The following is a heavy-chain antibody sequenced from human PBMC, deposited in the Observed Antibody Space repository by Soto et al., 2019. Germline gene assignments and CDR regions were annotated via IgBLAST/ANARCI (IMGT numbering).Heavy chain of an antibody. Sequence: GGSLRLSCAASGFTFSSYGMHWVRQAPGKGLEWVSYISSSSSTIYYADSVKGRFTISRDNAKNSLYLQMNSLRDEDTAVYYCARITYYYDSSGPTWGQGTLVTVS. V-gene: IGHV3-48*02. J-gene: IGHJ4*02. CDR2: ISSSSSTI. CDR1: GFTFSSYG. D-gene: IGHD3-22*01. CDR3: ARITYYYDSSGPT.